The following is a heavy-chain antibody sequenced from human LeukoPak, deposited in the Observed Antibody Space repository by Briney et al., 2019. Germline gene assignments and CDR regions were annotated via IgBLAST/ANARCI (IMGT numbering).Heavy chain of an antibody. CDR3: ARRGAMVRGVIRGYFDY. Sequence: SETLSLTCTVSGGSISSSSNYWGWIRQPPGKGLEWIGSIYYSRTTYYNPSLKSRVTISVDTSKNQFSLKLSSVTAADTAVYYCARRGAMVRGVIRGYFDYWGQGTLVTVSS. CDR2: IYYSRTT. V-gene: IGHV4-39*01. CDR1: GGSISSSSNY. D-gene: IGHD3-10*01. J-gene: IGHJ4*02.